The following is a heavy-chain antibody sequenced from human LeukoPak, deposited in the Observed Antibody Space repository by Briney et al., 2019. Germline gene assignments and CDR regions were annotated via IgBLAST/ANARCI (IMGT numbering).Heavy chain of an antibody. Sequence: SGGSLRLSCAASGFTVSNNYMSWVRQAPGKGLEWVSVIYSGGSTYYADSVKGRFTISRDNSKNTLYLQMNSLRAEDTAVYYCARDDWEQQLVLLDYWGQGTLVTVSS. J-gene: IGHJ4*02. D-gene: IGHD6-13*01. CDR1: GFTVSNNY. V-gene: IGHV3-53*05. CDR3: ARDDWEQQLVLLDY. CDR2: IYSGGST.